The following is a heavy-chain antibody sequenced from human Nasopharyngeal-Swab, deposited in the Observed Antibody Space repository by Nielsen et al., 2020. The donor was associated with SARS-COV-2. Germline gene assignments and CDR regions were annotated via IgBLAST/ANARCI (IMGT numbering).Heavy chain of an antibody. J-gene: IGHJ4*02. CDR2: ISVSGDRT. D-gene: IGHD1-26*01. CDR3: ARGSGGSDY. CDR1: GFTVSSNY. Sequence: GESLKISCAASGFTVSSNYMSWVRQAPGKGLEWVSVISVSGDRTYYADSVKGRFIISRDNSKNTLYLQMNSLRAEDTAVYYCARGSGGSDYWGQGTLVIVSS. V-gene: IGHV3-23*01.